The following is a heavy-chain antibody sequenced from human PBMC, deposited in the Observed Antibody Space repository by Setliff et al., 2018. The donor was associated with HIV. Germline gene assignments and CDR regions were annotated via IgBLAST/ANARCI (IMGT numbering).Heavy chain of an antibody. Sequence: GGSLRLSCAASGFTFSSYGMHWVRQAPGKGLEWVAFIRYDGSNKYYADSVKGRFTISRDNSKNTLYLQMNSLRAEDTAVYYCARGYCNSSNCYAIDYWGQGTLVTV. CDR2: IRYDGSNK. CDR3: ARGYCNSSNCYAIDY. CDR1: GFTFSSYG. J-gene: IGHJ4*02. D-gene: IGHD2-2*01. V-gene: IGHV3-30*02.